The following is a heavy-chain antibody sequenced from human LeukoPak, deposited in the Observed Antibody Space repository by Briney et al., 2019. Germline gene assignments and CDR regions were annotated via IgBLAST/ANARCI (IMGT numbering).Heavy chain of an antibody. CDR3: ARRSSSWYDY. D-gene: IGHD6-13*01. Sequence: NPSETLSLTCTVSGGSISSGSYYWSWIRQPAGKGLEWIGRIYTSGSTNYNPSLKSRVTISLDTSKNQFSLKLSSVTAADTAVYYCARRSSSWYDYWGQGTLVTVSS. J-gene: IGHJ4*02. CDR2: IYTSGST. CDR1: GGSISSGSYY. V-gene: IGHV4-61*02.